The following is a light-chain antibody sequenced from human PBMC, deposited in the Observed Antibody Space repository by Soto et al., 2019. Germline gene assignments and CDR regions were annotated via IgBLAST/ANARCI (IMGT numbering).Light chain of an antibody. CDR2: EAS. CDR1: QSVSSY. V-gene: IGKV3-11*01. CDR3: QQRSNWLWT. Sequence: LTQSPATLSLSPGERATLSCRASQSVSSYLAWYQQKPGQAPRLLIYEASNRATGIPARFSGSGSGTDFTLTISSLEPEDFAVYYCQQRSNWLWTFGQGTKVDI. J-gene: IGKJ1*01.